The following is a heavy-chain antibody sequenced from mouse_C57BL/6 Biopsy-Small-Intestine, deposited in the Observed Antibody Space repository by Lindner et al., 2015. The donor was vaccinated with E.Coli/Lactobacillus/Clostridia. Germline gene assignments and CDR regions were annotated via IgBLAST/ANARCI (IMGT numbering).Heavy chain of an antibody. J-gene: IGHJ4*01. Sequence: VQLQESGPELVRPGASVKISCKAPGYTFTSHWIQWVRQRPGQGLEWIGEIFPGSGSTYYNEKFKGKATLTVDTSSSTAYMQLSSLTSEDSAVYFCARSYMDYWGQGTSVTVSS. V-gene: IGHV1-56*01. CDR2: IFPGSGST. CDR1: GYTFTSHW. CDR3: ARSYMDY.